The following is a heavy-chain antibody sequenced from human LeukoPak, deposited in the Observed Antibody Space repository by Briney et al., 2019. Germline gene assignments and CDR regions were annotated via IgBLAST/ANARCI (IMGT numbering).Heavy chain of an antibody. J-gene: IGHJ4*02. Sequence: PSETLSLTCTVSGGSVSSGSYYWSWIRQPPGKGLEWIGCIYYSGSTNYNPSLKSRVTISVDTSKNQFSLKLSSVTAADTAVYYCARFRGPPRIMVRGVITNQPLDYWGQGTLVTVSS. CDR3: ARFRGPPRIMVRGVITNQPLDY. D-gene: IGHD3-10*01. CDR1: GGSVSSGSYY. V-gene: IGHV4-61*01. CDR2: IYYSGST.